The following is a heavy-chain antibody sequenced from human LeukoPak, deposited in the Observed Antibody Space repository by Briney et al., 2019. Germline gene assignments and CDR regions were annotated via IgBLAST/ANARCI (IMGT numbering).Heavy chain of an antibody. V-gene: IGHV4-59*12. Sequence: PSETLSLTCTVSGGSISSYYWSWIRQPPGTGLEWIGYIYYSGSTNYNPSLKSRVTISVDKSKNQFSLKLSSVTAADTALYYCARMFPAAYPDYYYYMDVWGKGTTVIVSS. CDR1: GGSISSYY. CDR2: IYYSGST. J-gene: IGHJ6*03. CDR3: ARMFPAAYPDYYYYMDV. D-gene: IGHD2-2*01.